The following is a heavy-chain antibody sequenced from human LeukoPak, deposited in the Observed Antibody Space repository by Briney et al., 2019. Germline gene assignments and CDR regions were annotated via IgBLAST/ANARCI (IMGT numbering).Heavy chain of an antibody. CDR1: GFTFTSYG. D-gene: IGHD2-15*01. CDR2: INPSGGST. CDR3: ARDGGYCSGGSCYWPDY. V-gene: IGHV1-46*01. Sequence: VASVKVSCKASGFTFTSYGISWVRQAPGQGLEWMGIINPSGGSTSYAQKFQGRVTMTRDTSTSTVYMELSSLRSEDTAVYYCARDGGYCSGGSCYWPDYWGQGTLVTVSS. J-gene: IGHJ4*02.